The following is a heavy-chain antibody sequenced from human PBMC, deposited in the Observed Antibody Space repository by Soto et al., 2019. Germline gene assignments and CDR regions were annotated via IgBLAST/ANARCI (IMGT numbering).Heavy chain of an antibody. CDR1: GYTFTSYG. V-gene: IGHV1-69*13. CDR3: ARDRYCSSTSLDV. Sequence: GASVKVSCKASGYTFTSYGISWVRQAPGQGLEWMGGISANFGKANYAQKFQGRVTMTADESTSTAYMELSSLRSEDTAVYYCARDRYCSSTSLDVWGQGTTVTVS. J-gene: IGHJ6*02. CDR2: ISANFGKA. D-gene: IGHD2-2*01.